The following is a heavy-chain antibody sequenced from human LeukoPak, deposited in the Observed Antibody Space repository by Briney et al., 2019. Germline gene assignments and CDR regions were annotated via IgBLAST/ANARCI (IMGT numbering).Heavy chain of an antibody. V-gene: IGHV4-39*01. D-gene: IGHD3-10*01. J-gene: IGHJ4*02. Sequence: SETLSLTCSVSGGSISSSSYYWGWIRQPPGKGLEWIGSIRYSGSTYYNPSLKSRLTISVDTSKNQFSLKLSSVTAADTAVYYCARGIRGSVYYFDYWGQGTLVTVSS. CDR1: GGSISSSSYY. CDR3: ARGIRGSVYYFDY. CDR2: IRYSGST.